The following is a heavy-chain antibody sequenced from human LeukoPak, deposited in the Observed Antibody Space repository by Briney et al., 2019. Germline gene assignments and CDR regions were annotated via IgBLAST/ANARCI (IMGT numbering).Heavy chain of an antibody. CDR1: GLTFSNYG. V-gene: IGHV3-23*01. D-gene: IGHD1-26*01. CDR3: AKNLLGSAAFSWYFDL. CDR2: ITGSGGGT. Sequence: PGGSLRLSCAASGLTFSNYGMSWVRQAPGKGLEWVSSITGSGGGTCVDSVLGRFTISRDNSKNALYLQMSSLRAEDTAVYYCAKNLLGSAAFSWYFDLWGRGTLVTVSS. J-gene: IGHJ2*01.